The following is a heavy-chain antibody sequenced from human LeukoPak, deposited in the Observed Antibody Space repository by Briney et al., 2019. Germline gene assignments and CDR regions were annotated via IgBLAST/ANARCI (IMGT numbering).Heavy chain of an antibody. V-gene: IGHV3-23*01. CDR3: AKLTAHLLSGCQDAFDY. Sequence: GGSLRLSCAASGFTFSSYAMSWVRQAPGKGLEWVSAISGSGGSTYYADSVKGRFTISRDNSKNTLYLQMNSLRAEDTAVYYCAKLTAHLLSGCQDAFDYWGQGTLVTVSS. CDR2: ISGSGGST. J-gene: IGHJ4*02. D-gene: IGHD3-22*01. CDR1: GFTFSSYA.